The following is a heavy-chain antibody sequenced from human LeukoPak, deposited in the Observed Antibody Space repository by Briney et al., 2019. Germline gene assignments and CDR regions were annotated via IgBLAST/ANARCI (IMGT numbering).Heavy chain of an antibody. CDR1: GGTFSSYA. CDR2: IIPIFGTA. D-gene: IGHD3-10*01. J-gene: IGHJ6*03. CDR3: ASSGKDQLPAYYYYMDV. Sequence: ASVKLSCNASGGTFSSYAISWVRQAPGQGLEWMGVIIPIFGTANYAQKFQGRVTITTDASTSTASMELSSLRSEDMAVYYSASSGKDQLPAYYYYMDVWGKGTTVTVSS. V-gene: IGHV1-69*05.